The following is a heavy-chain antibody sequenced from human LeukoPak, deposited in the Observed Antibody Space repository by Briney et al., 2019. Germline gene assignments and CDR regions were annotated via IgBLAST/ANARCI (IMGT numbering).Heavy chain of an antibody. CDR3: ARGQSSAYYYMDV. CDR1: GDSMNNYY. J-gene: IGHJ6*03. D-gene: IGHD3-3*01. V-gene: IGHV4-4*07. Sequence: PSETLSLTCNVFGDSMNNYYWSWIRQPAGKGLEWIGRIYTSGSTNYNPSLKSRVTISVDTSKNQFSLKLSSVTAADTAVYYCARGQSSAYYYMDVWGKGTTVTISS. CDR2: IYTSGST.